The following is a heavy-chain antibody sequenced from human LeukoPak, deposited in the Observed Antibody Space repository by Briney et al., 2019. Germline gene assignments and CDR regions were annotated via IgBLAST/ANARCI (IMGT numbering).Heavy chain of an antibody. Sequence: GGSLRLSCAASGFTFSNYGMHWVRQAPGKGLEWVAVISYDGSNKYYADSVKGRFTISRDNSKNTLYLQMNSLRAEDTAVYYCAKDYYDSSGYVQYWGQGTLVTVSS. D-gene: IGHD3-22*01. J-gene: IGHJ4*02. CDR3: AKDYYDSSGYVQY. CDR2: ISYDGSNK. CDR1: GFTFSNYG. V-gene: IGHV3-30*18.